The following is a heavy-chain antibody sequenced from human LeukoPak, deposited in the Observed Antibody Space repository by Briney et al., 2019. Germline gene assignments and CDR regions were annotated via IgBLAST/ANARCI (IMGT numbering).Heavy chain of an antibody. CDR3: ARGVDY. V-gene: IGHV4-38-2*02. CDR1: GYSISSGYY. J-gene: IGHJ4*02. Sequence: SETLSLTRTVSGYSISSGYYWGWIRQPPGKGLEWIGNIFRSGDTQYSPSLKSRVTISVDTSKNQFFLKVNSVTAADTAVYYCARGVDYWGQGALVTVSS. CDR2: IFRSGDT.